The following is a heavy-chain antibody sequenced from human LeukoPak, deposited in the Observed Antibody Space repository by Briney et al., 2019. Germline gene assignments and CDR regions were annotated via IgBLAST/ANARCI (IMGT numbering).Heavy chain of an antibody. V-gene: IGHV1-46*01. CDR3: ARASYSSGSFDY. D-gene: IGHD3-22*01. Sequence: GASVKVSCKASGYTFTSYYMHWVRQAPGQGLEWVGVINPTGGSTRYAEKFQDRVTLTRDTSTSTVYMELSSLRSEDTAVYYCARASYSSGSFDYWGQGSLVTVSS. CDR1: GYTFTSYY. CDR2: INPTGGST. J-gene: IGHJ4*02.